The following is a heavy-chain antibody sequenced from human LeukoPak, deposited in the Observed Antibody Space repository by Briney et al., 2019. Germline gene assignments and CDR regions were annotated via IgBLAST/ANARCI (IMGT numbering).Heavy chain of an antibody. J-gene: IGHJ4*02. Sequence: PSETLSLTCTVSGGSISSGGYCWSWIRQPPGKGLEWIGYIYHSGSTYYNPSLKSRVTISVDRSKNQFSLKLSSVTAADTAVYYCARGWIRSSWYNYWGQGTLVTVSS. CDR1: GGSISSGGYC. D-gene: IGHD6-13*01. CDR2: IYHSGST. V-gene: IGHV4-30-2*01. CDR3: ARGWIRSSWYNY.